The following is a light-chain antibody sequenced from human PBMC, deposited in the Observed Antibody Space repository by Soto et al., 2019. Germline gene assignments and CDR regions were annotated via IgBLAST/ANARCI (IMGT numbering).Light chain of an antibody. CDR1: QRIRSER. CDR2: DAS. Sequence: VVLTQSPEALYLTPGERAPLCCRASQRIRSERLAGYQQKPGQAPRLVIFDASNRASGMPERCSGSGSWTDFTLTIARLQPEDVAVYYCQDHDCAPSTFGLGTRLAIK. CDR3: QDHDCAPST. J-gene: IGKJ5*01. V-gene: IGKV3-20*01.